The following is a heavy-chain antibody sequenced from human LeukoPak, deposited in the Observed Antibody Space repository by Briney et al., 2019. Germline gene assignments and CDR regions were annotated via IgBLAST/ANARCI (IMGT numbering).Heavy chain of an antibody. CDR1: GVSISSGGYS. Sequence: PSETLSLTCAVSGVSISSGGYSRSWIRQPPGKGLEWIGYIYHSGSTYYNPSLKSRVTISVDRSKNQFSLKLSSVTAAETAVYYCARARSYCSSTSCYRKFDYWGQGTLVTVSS. CDR3: ARARSYCSSTSCYRKFDY. V-gene: IGHV4-30-2*01. CDR2: IYHSGST. J-gene: IGHJ4*02. D-gene: IGHD2-2*01.